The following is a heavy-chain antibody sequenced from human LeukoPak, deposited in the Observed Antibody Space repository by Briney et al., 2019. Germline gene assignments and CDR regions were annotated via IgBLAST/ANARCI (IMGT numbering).Heavy chain of an antibody. J-gene: IGHJ3*02. V-gene: IGHV3-66*01. Sequence: ETLSLTCTVSGGSISSYYWSWVRQAPGKGLEWVSVIYSGGSTYYADSVKGSFTISRDNSKNTLYLQMNSLRAEDTAVYYCARVGQQLVSAFDIWGQGTMVTVSS. CDR1: GGSISSYY. CDR2: IYSGGST. CDR3: ARVGQQLVSAFDI. D-gene: IGHD6-13*01.